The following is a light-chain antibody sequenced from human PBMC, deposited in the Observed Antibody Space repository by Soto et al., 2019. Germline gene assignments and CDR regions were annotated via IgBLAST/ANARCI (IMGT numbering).Light chain of an antibody. V-gene: IGKV3-15*01. Sequence: EIMMTQSPGTLSASPGERATLSCRASQSVSSSLAWYQQKPGQAPRLLIYAVSTRATGIPARFSVSGSGTEFTLTISSLQSEDFAVYYCQQHNKWPLTFGQGTKVEIK. CDR2: AVS. J-gene: IGKJ1*01. CDR3: QQHNKWPLT. CDR1: QSVSSS.